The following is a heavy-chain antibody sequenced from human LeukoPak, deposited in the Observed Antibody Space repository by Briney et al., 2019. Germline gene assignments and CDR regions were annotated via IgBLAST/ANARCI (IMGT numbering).Heavy chain of an antibody. D-gene: IGHD2-2*01. CDR2: IYHSGST. Sequence: SETLSLTCAVSGYSISSGYYWGWIRQPPGKGLEWIGSIYHSGSTYYNPSLKSRVTISVDTSKNQFSLKLSSLTAADTAVYYCAICSSTRTHAFDIWGQGTMVTVSS. CDR1: GYSISSGYY. CDR3: AICSSTRTHAFDI. V-gene: IGHV4-38-2*01. J-gene: IGHJ3*02.